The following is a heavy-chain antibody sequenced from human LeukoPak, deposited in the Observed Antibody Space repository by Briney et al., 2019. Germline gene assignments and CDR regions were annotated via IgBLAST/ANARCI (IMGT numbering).Heavy chain of an antibody. CDR2: IKQDGDTK. CDR3: ARSLPYGTTWYGRSDF. V-gene: IGHV3-7*03. CDR1: GFPFNAYW. J-gene: IGHJ4*02. Sequence: GGSLRLSCAASGFPFNAYWMTWVRQAPGKGLEWVANIKQDGDTKYYVDSVKGRFTISRDNAMNSLYLQMNSLRAEDTAIYYCARSLPYGTTWYGRSDFWGQGTLVTVSS. D-gene: IGHD6-13*01.